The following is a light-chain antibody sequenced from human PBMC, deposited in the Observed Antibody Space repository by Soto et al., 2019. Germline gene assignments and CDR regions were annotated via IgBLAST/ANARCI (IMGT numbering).Light chain of an antibody. CDR1: QGISSY. J-gene: IGKJ1*01. Sequence: AIRMTQSPSSLSASTRHRLTISCQASQGISSYLALYQQKPGKAPKIMIYAASTLQSGVPSRFSGSGSGTDVTITISSLQSEDGAVYYCLQHNSYTWTFGQGTKVDIK. CDR2: AAS. V-gene: IGKV1-8*01. CDR3: LQHNSYTWT.